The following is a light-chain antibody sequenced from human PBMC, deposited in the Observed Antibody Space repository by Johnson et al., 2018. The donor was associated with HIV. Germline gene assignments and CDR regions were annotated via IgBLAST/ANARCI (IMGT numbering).Light chain of an antibody. CDR1: SSNIGNNY. J-gene: IGLJ1*01. CDR3: GTWDNSLSAGV. CDR2: DNH. Sequence: QSALTQPPSVSAAPGQKVTIPCSGSSSNIGNNYASWYQQVPGTAPKLLIYDNHKRPSGIPDRFSGSKSGTSATLGITGLQTGDEADYYCGTWDNSLSAGVIGTGTKVTVL. V-gene: IGLV1-51*01.